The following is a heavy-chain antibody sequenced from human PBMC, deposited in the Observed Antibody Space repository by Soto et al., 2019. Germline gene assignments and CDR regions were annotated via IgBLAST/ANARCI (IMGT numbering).Heavy chain of an antibody. V-gene: IGHV3-23*01. CDR1: GFTLSSYA. CDR2: ISAGGDMT. CDR3: ARGDRGGSGSPASYYYYGWDV. D-gene: IGHD3-10*01. Sequence: DVQLLESGGHSVQPGGSLRLSCSASGFTLSSYAMSWVRQAPGKGLEWVSSISAGGDMTYNSDSVKGRFTISRDNSNNALFLQMHNLRIEDTALYYCARGDRGGSGSPASYYYYGWDVWGQGATVTVS. J-gene: IGHJ6*02.